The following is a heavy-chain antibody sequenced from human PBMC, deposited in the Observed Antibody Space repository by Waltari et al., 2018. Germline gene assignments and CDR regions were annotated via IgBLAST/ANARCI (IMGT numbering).Heavy chain of an antibody. CDR2: IYYNGPT. Sequence: QLQLQDSGPQLVKPSGTLSLTCTVSGAFLDTPTHNWGWLRQPPGKGLKWIGSIYYNGPTYYSPALMSRMTISADTSKTQVSLRLSSVTAADTAVYYCARHINCWSGYYFDSWGQGTLVTVSS. J-gene: IGHJ4*02. CDR3: ARHINCWSGYYFDS. CDR1: GAFLDTPTHN. D-gene: IGHD3-3*01. V-gene: IGHV4-39*01.